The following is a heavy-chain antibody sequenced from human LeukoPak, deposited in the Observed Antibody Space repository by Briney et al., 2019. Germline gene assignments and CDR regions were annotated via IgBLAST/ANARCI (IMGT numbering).Heavy chain of an antibody. V-gene: IGHV3-30-3*01. CDR3: ARAVSGSRRTYYHYYGMDV. Sequence: GGSLRLSCAPSGFTFNDYAMHWVRQAPGKGPEWVAVISYDGSNKYYADSVKGRFTITRDNSKNTLYLQMNSLRAEDTAVYYCARAVSGSRRTYYHYYGMDVWGQGTTVTVSS. CDR1: GFTFNDYA. CDR2: ISYDGSNK. D-gene: IGHD1-26*01. J-gene: IGHJ6*02.